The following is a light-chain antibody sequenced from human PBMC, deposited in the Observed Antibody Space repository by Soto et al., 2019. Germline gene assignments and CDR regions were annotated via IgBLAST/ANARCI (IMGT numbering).Light chain of an antibody. J-gene: IGLJ2*01. V-gene: IGLV7-46*01. CDR3: LLSYSGARPYVV. Sequence: QAVVTQEPSLTVSPGGTVTLTCGSSTGAVTSGHYPYWFHQKPGQAPRTLIYDTSNKHSWTPARFSGSLLGGKAALTLSGAQPEDEAEYYCLLSYSGARPYVVFGGGTKLTVL. CDR2: DTS. CDR1: TGAVTSGHY.